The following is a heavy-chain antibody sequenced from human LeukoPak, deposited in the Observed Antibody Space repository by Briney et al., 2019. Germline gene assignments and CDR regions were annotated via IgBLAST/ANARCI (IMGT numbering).Heavy chain of an antibody. CDR1: GFTFSSYG. J-gene: IGHJ4*02. V-gene: IGHV3-30*18. Sequence: EGSLRLSCAASGFTFSSYGMHWVRQAPGKGLEWVAVISYDGSIKYYADSVKGRFTISRDNSKNTLYLQMNSLRAEDTAVYYCAKFGGGYGSGSSFLDYWGQGTLVTVSS. CDR2: ISYDGSIK. CDR3: AKFGGGYGSGSSFLDY. D-gene: IGHD3-10*01.